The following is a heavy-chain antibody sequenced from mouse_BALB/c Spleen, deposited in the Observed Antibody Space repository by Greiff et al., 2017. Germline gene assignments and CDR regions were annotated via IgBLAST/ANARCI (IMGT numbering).Heavy chain of an antibody. V-gene: IGHV14-3*02. D-gene: IGHD2-2*01. J-gene: IGHJ2*01. Sequence: EVQLQQSGAELVKPGASVKLSCTASGFNIKDTYMHWVKQRPEQGLEWIGRIDPANGNTKYDPKFQGKATITADTSSNTAYLQLSSLTSEDTAVYYCARETMDGYEGYYFDYWGQGTTLTVSS. CDR3: ARETMDGYEGYYFDY. CDR2: IDPANGNT. CDR1: GFNIKDTY.